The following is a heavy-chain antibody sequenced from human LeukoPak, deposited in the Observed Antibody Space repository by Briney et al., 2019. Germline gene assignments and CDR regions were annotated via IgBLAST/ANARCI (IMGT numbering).Heavy chain of an antibody. CDR1: GFSFSTDG. CDR2: ISGSGGST. CDR3: ARVVPPTDYGSGSYFWDPYYFDY. J-gene: IGHJ4*02. Sequence: GGSLRLSCSASGFSFSTDGMSWVRQAPGKGLEWVSAISGSGGSTYYADSVKGRFTISRDNSKNTLYLQMNSLRAEDTAVYYCARVVPPTDYGSGSYFWDPYYFDYWGQGTLVTVSS. D-gene: IGHD3-10*01. V-gene: IGHV3-23*01.